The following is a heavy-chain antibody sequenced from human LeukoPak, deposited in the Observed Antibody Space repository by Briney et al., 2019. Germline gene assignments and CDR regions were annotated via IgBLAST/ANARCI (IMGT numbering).Heavy chain of an antibody. J-gene: IGHJ5*02. Sequence: SETLSLTCTVSGGSISTSSYYWGWIRQPPGKGLEWIGSIYYSGSTYYNPSLKSRVTISVDTSKNQFSLKLSSVTATDTAVYYCARHSQTNWFDPWGQGTLVTVSS. CDR1: GGSISTSSYY. CDR2: IYYSGST. V-gene: IGHV4-39*01. CDR3: ARHSQTNWFDP.